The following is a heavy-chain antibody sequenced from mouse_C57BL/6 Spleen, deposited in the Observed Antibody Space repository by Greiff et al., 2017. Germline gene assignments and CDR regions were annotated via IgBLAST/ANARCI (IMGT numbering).Heavy chain of an antibody. CDR1: GYTFTSYW. CDR3: ARRGRDGNYGDYFDY. CDR2: IDPNSGGT. V-gene: IGHV1-72*01. J-gene: IGHJ2*01. D-gene: IGHD2-1*01. Sequence: VQLQQPGAELVKPGASVKLSCKASGYTFTSYWMHWVKQRPGRGLEWIGRIDPNSGGTKYNEKFKSKATLTVDKPSSTANMQLSSLTSEDSAVYYCARRGRDGNYGDYFDYWGQGTTLTVSS.